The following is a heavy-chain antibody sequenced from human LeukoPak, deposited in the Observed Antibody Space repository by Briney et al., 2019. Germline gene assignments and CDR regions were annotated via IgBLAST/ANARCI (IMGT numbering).Heavy chain of an antibody. CDR1: GYTFTSYA. V-gene: IGHV1-3*01. CDR2: INAGNGNT. J-gene: IGHJ3*01. D-gene: IGHD3-3*01. CDR3: AREGVNSPDDTFDV. Sequence: ASVKVSCKASGYTFTSYAMHWVRQAPGQRLEWTGWINAGNGNTKYSQKFQGRVTITRDTSASTAYMELSSLRSEDTAVYYCAREGVNSPDDTFDVWGQGTMVTVSS.